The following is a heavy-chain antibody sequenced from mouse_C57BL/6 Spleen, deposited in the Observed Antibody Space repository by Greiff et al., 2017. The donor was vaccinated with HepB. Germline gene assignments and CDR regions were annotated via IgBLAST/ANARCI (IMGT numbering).Heavy chain of an antibody. CDR3: ARRGSNYGFDY. J-gene: IGHJ2*01. V-gene: IGHV1-50*01. D-gene: IGHD2-5*01. CDR1: GYTFTSYW. Sequence: VQLQQPGAELVKPGASVKLSCKASGYTFTSYWMQWVKQRPGQGLEWIGEIDPSDSYTNYNQKFKGKATLTVDTSSSTAYMQLSSLTSEDSAVYYCARRGSNYGFDYWGQGTTLTVSS. CDR2: IDPSDSYT.